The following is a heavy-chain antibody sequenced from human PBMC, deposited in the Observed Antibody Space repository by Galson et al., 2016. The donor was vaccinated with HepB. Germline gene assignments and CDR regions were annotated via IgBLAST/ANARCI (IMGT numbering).Heavy chain of an antibody. CDR1: FTFDDYA. D-gene: IGHD3-10*01. CDR3: ATSYLFDY. V-gene: IGHV3-9*01. Sequence: FTFDDYAIHWVRQAPGKGLEWVSGISWNSDNIDYADSVKGRFTISRDNAKNSLYLQMNSLRAEDTALYYCATSYLFDYWGQGTLVTVSS. J-gene: IGHJ4*02. CDR2: ISWNSDNI.